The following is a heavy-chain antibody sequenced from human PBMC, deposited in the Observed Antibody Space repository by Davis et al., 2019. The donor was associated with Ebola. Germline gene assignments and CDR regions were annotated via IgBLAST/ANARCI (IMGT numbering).Heavy chain of an antibody. J-gene: IGHJ4*02. V-gene: IGHV4-61*01. D-gene: IGHD3-16*01. Sequence: PSETLSLTCTVSGGSISSSSYYWGWIRQPPGKGLEWIGYIFYSGSTNYNPSLKSRVTISKDTSNNQFSLKLSSVTAADTAVYYCARDGAYVGSPRYYFDHWGQGTLVTVSS. CDR1: GGSISSSSYY. CDR3: ARDGAYVGSPRYYFDH. CDR2: IFYSGST.